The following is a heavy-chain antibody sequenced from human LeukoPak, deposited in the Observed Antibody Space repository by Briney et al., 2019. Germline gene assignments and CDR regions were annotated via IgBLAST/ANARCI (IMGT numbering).Heavy chain of an antibody. V-gene: IGHV5-51*01. Sequence: PGEPLKISCKGSGYSFTSYWIGWVRQLPGKGLEWMGIIYPGDSDTRYSPSFQGQVTISVDKSISTGYLQWSSLKASDTAMYYCARHPPPLYGAGSYPLYYFDYWGQGTLVTVSS. D-gene: IGHD3-10*01. J-gene: IGHJ4*02. CDR3: ARHPPPLYGAGSYPLYYFDY. CDR1: GYSFTSYW. CDR2: IYPGDSDT.